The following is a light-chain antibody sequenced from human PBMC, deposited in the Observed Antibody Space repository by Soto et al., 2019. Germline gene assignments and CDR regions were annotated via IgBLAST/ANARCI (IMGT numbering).Light chain of an antibody. CDR1: IYDVGAYHY. CDR3: ISYTTTCALV. CDR2: EVS. V-gene: IGLV2-14*01. J-gene: IGLJ2*01. Sequence: QSVLTQPASVSGSPGQSITISCTGTIYDVGAYHYVSWYQQFPGKAPKLILYEVSNRPSGISNRFSGFRSGSTASLTVSGLQPEDDAHYYCISYTTTCALVFGGGTKVTVL.